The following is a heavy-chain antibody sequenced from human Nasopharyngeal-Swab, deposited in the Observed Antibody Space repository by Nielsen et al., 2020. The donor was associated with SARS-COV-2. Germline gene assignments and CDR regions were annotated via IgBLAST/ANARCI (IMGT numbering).Heavy chain of an antibody. V-gene: IGHV3-9*01. D-gene: IGHD1-20*01. CDR2: ISWNGNIR. CDR1: GFTFDDYA. Sequence: GGSLRLSCAASGFTFDDYAMYWVRQAPGKGLEWVSGISWNGNIRGHADSVEGRFTISRDNAKSSLYLQMNSLRVEDTALHYCARENNWEALRYFDLWGRGTLVTVSS. J-gene: IGHJ2*01. CDR3: ARENNWEALRYFDL.